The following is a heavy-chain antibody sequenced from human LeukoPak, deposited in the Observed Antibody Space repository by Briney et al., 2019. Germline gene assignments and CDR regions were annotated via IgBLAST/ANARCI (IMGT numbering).Heavy chain of an antibody. J-gene: IGHJ6*03. Sequence: GGSLRLSCAASGFTFSSYGMHWVRQAPGKGLEWVALMQSDGSNKYYADSVKGRFAISRDTSKNTLYLQMNSLTPEDTAVYYCAKDSGQHLGNYYYFYMDVWGKGTTVTVSS. CDR2: MQSDGSNK. D-gene: IGHD6-13*01. CDR3: AKDSGQHLGNYYYFYMDV. V-gene: IGHV3-30*02. CDR1: GFTFSSYG.